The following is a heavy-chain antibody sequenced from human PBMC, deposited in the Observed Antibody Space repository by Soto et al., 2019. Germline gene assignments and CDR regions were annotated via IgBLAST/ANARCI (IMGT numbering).Heavy chain of an antibody. J-gene: IGHJ4*02. CDR3: ARDWEFGY. V-gene: IGHV1-46*01. CDR2: INPSGDST. CDR1: GYTFTSYY. D-gene: IGHD3-10*01. Sequence: QVQLVQSGAEVKKPGASVKVSCKASGYTFTSYYMHWVRQAPGQGLEWMGIINPSGDSTSYAQKFRGRFTMTRDTSTTTLFMELSSLRSEDTAVYYCARDWEFGYWGQGTLVTVSS.